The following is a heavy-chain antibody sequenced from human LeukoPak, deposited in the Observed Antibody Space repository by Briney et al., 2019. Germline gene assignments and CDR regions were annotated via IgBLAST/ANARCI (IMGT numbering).Heavy chain of an antibody. CDR1: GFTFSSYA. D-gene: IGHD2-8*01. CDR2: ISDSDST. V-gene: IGHV3-23*01. Sequence: PGGSLRLSCAASGFTFSSYAMSWVRQAPGKGLGWVSTISDSDSTYYVDSVKGRFSISRDNSKNTLYLQINSLRAEDTAVYYCANEFNGGALLYWGQGTLVTVSS. CDR3: ANEFNGGALLY. J-gene: IGHJ4*02.